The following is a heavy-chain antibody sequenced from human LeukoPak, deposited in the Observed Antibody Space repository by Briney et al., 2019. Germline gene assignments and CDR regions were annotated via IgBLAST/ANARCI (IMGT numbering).Heavy chain of an antibody. J-gene: IGHJ4*02. CDR2: INGDGSTT. D-gene: IGHD1-26*01. CDR1: GFTFSSYW. Sequence: PGGSLRLSCAASGFTFSSYWMHWVRQGPGKGLVWVSRINGDGSTTHYADSVKGRFTISRVNSKNTLFLQMNTLRAEDTAVYYCAKNLRQGWELEPFDYWGQGTLVTVSS. V-gene: IGHV3-74*01. CDR3: AKNLRQGWELEPFDY.